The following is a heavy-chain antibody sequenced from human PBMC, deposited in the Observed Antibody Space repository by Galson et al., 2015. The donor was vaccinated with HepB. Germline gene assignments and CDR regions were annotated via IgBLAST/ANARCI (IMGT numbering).Heavy chain of an antibody. CDR3: AKPRLLHTFDY. V-gene: IGHV1-2*02. Sequence: SVKVSCKASGYNFNDYYLHWVRQAPGQGLEWMGWINPNSGGTNYAQKFQGSVTMARDTSINTAYMELSRLTSDDTAVYYCAKPRLLHTFDYWGQGTLVTVSS. CDR1: GYNFNDYY. D-gene: IGHD2-15*01. CDR2: INPNSGGT. J-gene: IGHJ4*02.